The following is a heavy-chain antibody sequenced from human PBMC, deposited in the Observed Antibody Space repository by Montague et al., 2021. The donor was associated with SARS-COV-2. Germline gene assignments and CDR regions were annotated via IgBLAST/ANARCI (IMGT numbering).Heavy chain of an antibody. CDR3: AKTHRYYNRNFDY. CDR2: IYRGGSST. CDR1: GFTFNSYA. D-gene: IGHD3-22*01. J-gene: IGHJ4*02. Sequence: SLRLSCAASGFTFNSYAMSWVRQAPGKGLEWVSLIYRGGSSTYYADSVKGRFTISRDNSKNTLYLQMNSMIAEDTAVYYCAKTHRYYNRNFDYWGQGTLVTVSS. V-gene: IGHV3-23*03.